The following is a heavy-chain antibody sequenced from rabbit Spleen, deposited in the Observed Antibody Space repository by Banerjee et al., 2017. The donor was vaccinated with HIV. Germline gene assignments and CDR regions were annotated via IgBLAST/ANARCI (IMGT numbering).Heavy chain of an antibody. D-gene: IGHD6-1*01. V-gene: IGHV1S45*01. J-gene: IGHJ6*01. CDR1: GFSFSSSYY. CDR3: ARSTYGGNNYAYDLNL. Sequence: QEQLVESGGGLVQPEGSLTLTCTASGFSFSSSYYMCWVRQAPGKGPEWIACIYTGSSGSTYASWAKGRFTISKTSSTTVTLQMTRLTAADTATYFCARSTYGGNNYAYDLNLWGPGTLVTVS. CDR2: IYTGSSGST.